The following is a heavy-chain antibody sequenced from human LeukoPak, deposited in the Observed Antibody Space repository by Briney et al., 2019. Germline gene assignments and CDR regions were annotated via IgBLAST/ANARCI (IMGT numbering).Heavy chain of an antibody. J-gene: IGHJ4*02. CDR1: GFTFSSYA. D-gene: IGHD3-16*02. CDR3: ARALLRLGELSLPYYFDY. CDR2: ISGSGGST. Sequence: PGGSLRLSCAASGFTFSSYAMSWVRQAPGKGLEWVSAISGSGGSTYYADSVKGRFTISRDNAKNSLYLQMNSLRAEDTAVYYCARALLRLGELSLPYYFDYWGQGTLVTVSS. V-gene: IGHV3-23*01.